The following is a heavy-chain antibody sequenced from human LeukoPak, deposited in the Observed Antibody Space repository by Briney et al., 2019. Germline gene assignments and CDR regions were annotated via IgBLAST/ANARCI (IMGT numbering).Heavy chain of an antibody. Sequence: PGGSLRLSCVASGFTFTNYAMSWVRQAPGKGLEWVSVISGSDGSTYSADSVRGRFTISRDNAKNSLYLQMNSLKTEDMALYYCTKGTWGYAFDIWGQGTMVTVSS. J-gene: IGHJ3*02. V-gene: IGHV3-23*01. D-gene: IGHD7-27*01. CDR3: TKGTWGYAFDI. CDR2: ISGSDGST. CDR1: GFTFTNYA.